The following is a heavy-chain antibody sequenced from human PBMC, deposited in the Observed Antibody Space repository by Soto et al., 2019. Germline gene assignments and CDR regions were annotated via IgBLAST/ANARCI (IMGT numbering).Heavy chain of an antibody. Sequence: ASVKVSCKASGYTFTGYYMHWVRQAPGQGLEWMGWINPNSGGTNYAQKFQGRVTMTRDTSTSTVYMELSSLRSEDTAVYYCARVVPAANYFDYWGQGTLVTVSS. D-gene: IGHD2-2*01. CDR2: INPNSGGT. J-gene: IGHJ4*02. CDR3: ARVVPAANYFDY. CDR1: GYTFTGYY. V-gene: IGHV1-2*02.